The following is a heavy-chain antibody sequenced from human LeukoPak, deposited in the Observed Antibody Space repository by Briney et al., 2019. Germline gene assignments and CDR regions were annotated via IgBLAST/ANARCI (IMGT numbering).Heavy chain of an antibody. D-gene: IGHD2-21*01. Sequence: GGSLRLSCAASGFTFSSYAMTWVRQAPGKGLEWGSGISDSGGSTYYADSVKGRFTISRNNSKNTLYLRVNSLRAEDTAVYYCARGSVIHHFNWFDPWGQGTLVTVSS. CDR1: GFTFSSYA. V-gene: IGHV3-23*01. CDR3: ARGSVIHHFNWFDP. J-gene: IGHJ5*02. CDR2: ISDSGGST.